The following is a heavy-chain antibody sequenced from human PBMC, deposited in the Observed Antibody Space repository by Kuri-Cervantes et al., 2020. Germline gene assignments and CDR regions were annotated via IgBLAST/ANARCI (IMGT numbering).Heavy chain of an antibody. V-gene: IGHV4-38-2*01. CDR2: IYHSGGT. CDR3: ASRRDYDSGGYLPNWFDP. Sequence: GSLRLSCAVSSYSITSGYYWGWIRQPPGKGLKWIGSIYHSGGTNYNPSLKSRVTISVDTSKNQFFLKLSSVTAADTAVYYCASRRDYDSGGYLPNWFDPWGQGTLVTVSS. CDR1: SYSITSGYY. J-gene: IGHJ5*02. D-gene: IGHD3-22*01.